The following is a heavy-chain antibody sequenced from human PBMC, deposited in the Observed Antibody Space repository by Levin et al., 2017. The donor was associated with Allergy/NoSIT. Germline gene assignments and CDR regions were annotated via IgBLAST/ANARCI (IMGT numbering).Heavy chain of an antibody. CDR1: EFTVSTYY. D-gene: IGHD3-10*01. Sequence: GESLKISCAASEFTVSTYYMSWVRQAPGKGLEWVSVIYSGGNTNYADSVKGRFTISRDNSKNTVDIQMNSLRAEDTAVYYCARGGYGSGSPYYYYYLDVWGKGTTVTVSS. V-gene: IGHV3-53*01. CDR3: ARGGYGSGSPYYYYYLDV. J-gene: IGHJ6*03. CDR2: IYSGGNT.